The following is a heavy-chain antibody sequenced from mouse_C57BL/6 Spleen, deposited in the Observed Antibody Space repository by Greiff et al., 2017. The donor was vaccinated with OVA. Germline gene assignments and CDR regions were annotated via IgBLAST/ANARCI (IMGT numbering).Heavy chain of an antibody. CDR1: GFTFSSYA. CDR3: ARDLGRYVDV. V-gene: IGHV5-4*01. J-gene: IGHJ1*03. Sequence: EVHLVESGGGLVKPGGSLKLSCAASGFTFSSYAMSWVRQTPEKRLEWVATISDGGSYTYYPDNVKGRFTISRDNAKNNLYLQMSHLKSEDTAMYYCARDLGRYVDVWGTGTTVTVSS. CDR2: ISDGGSYT. D-gene: IGHD4-1*01.